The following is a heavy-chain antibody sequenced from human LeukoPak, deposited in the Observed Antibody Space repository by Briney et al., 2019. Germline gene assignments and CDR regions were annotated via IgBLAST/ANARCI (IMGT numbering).Heavy chain of an antibody. D-gene: IGHD5-18*01. CDR2: IYYSGST. V-gene: IGHV4-30-4*01. CDR3: ARWGSSGGYSYYGDY. Sequence: PSQTLPLTCTVSGGSISSGDYYWSWIRQPPGKGLEWIGYIYYSGSTYYNPSLKSRVTISVDTSKNQSSLKLSSVTAADTAVYYCARWGSSGGYSYYGDYWGQGTLVTVSS. J-gene: IGHJ4*02. CDR1: GGSISSGDYY.